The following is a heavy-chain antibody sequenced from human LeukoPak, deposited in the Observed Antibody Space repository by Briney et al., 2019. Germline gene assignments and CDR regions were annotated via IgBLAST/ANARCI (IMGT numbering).Heavy chain of an antibody. V-gene: IGHV4-34*01. CDR2: INHSGST. D-gene: IGHD5-18*01. Sequence: PSETLSLTCAVYGGSFSGYYWSWIRQSAGKGLEWIGEINHSGSTNYTPSLKSRVTISVDTSKNQFSLTLSSVTAADTAVYYCARGGILQHLYGMDVWGQGTTVTVSS. CDR3: ARGGILQHLYGMDV. CDR1: GGSFSGYY. J-gene: IGHJ6*02.